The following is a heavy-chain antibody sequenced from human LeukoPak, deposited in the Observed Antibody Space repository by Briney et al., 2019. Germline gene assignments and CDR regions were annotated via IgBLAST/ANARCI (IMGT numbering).Heavy chain of an antibody. CDR1: GYAFTGYY. V-gene: IGHV1-2*06. J-gene: IGHJ5*02. D-gene: IGHD3-10*01. CDR3: ARAPMVRDFNWFDP. CDR2: INPNSGGT. Sequence: ASVKVSCKASGYAFTGYYIRWVRQAPGQGLEWMKRINPNSGGTNYAQKFQGRVTMTRDTSISTAYMELSRLTSDDTAVYYCARAPMVRDFNWFDPWGRGTLVTVSS.